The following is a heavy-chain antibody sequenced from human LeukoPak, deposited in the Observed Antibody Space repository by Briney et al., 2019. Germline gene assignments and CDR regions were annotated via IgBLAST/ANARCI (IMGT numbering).Heavy chain of an antibody. D-gene: IGHD3-22*01. Sequence: GGSLRLSCAASGFTFSSYSMNWVRQAPGKGLEWVSSISSSSSYIYYADSVKGRFTISRDNAMNSLYLQMNSLRAKDTAVYYCARVGGYDSSGYYRDYWGQGTLVTVSS. CDR2: ISSSSSYI. CDR3: ARVGGYDSSGYYRDY. V-gene: IGHV3-21*01. J-gene: IGHJ4*02. CDR1: GFTFSSYS.